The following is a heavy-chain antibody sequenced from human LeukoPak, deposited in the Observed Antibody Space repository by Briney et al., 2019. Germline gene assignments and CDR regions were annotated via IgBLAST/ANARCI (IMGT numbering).Heavy chain of an antibody. V-gene: IGHV3-7*04. CDR3: ARGDDFAGDY. D-gene: IGHD3/OR15-3a*01. Sequence: GGSLRRCCAASGFTCRTYWMSWVRQAPGNGLEWVANIHQDGNEKYYVDSVKGRFTISRDNAKNSLYLQMNSFRVEDTAVYYCARGDDFAGDYWGQGTLVTVSS. J-gene: IGHJ4*02. CDR2: IHQDGNEK. CDR1: GFTCRTYW.